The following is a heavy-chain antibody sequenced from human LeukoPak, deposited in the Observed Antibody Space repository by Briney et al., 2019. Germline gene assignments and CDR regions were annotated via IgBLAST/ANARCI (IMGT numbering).Heavy chain of an antibody. CDR2: ISSSSSYI. Sequence: GGSLRLSCAASGFTFSSYSMNWVRQAPGEGLEWVSSISSSSSYIYYADSVKGRFTISRDNAKNSLYLQMNSLRAEDTAVYYCARDNELLWFGEFYYYGMDVWGQGTTVTVSS. J-gene: IGHJ6*02. CDR3: ARDNELLWFGEFYYYGMDV. D-gene: IGHD3-10*01. V-gene: IGHV3-21*01. CDR1: GFTFSSYS.